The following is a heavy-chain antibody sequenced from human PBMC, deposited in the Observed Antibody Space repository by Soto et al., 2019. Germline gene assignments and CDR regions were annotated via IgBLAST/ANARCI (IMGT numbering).Heavy chain of an antibody. V-gene: IGHV1-69*01. J-gene: IGHJ4*02. CDR2: IVPNVGTV. CDR3: ARRDTSGFLRYFDN. CDR1: GGTLSSFINYP. Sequence: QMQLVQSGAEVKKPGSSVKVSCKASGGTLSSFINYPINWLRQAPGQGLEWMGGIVPNVGTVNYAQKFQGRVTITEDQSTGTAYMEVSSLRSEDTALYYCARRDTSGFLRYFDNWGQGTLVNVAS. D-gene: IGHD3-3*01.